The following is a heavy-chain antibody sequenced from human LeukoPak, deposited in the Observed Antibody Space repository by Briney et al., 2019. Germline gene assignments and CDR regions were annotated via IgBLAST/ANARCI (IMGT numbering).Heavy chain of an antibody. Sequence: GGSLRLSCAASGFPFSNYWMHWVRQPPGKGLEWVSRVNGDGRTTTYADSVKGRFTISRDNAKNSLYLQMNSLRAEDSAVYYCVRDMRGGWKFDYWGQGTLVTVSS. J-gene: IGHJ4*02. CDR1: GFPFSNYW. D-gene: IGHD6-19*01. CDR2: VNGDGRTT. V-gene: IGHV3-74*01. CDR3: VRDMRGGWKFDY.